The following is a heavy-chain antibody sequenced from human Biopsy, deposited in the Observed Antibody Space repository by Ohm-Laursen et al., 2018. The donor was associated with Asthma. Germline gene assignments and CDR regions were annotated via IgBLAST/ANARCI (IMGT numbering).Heavy chain of an antibody. J-gene: IGHJ4*02. CDR3: ARGDSSGWSHCYFDY. CDR1: GFSVSSNY. Sequence: SLRLSCAASGFSVSSNYMSWVRQAPGKGLEWVSAITRSAGRTDYADSVKGRFTISRDNSKNTLYLQMHSLRVEDTAVYYCARGDSSGWSHCYFDYWGQGTLVTVSS. CDR2: ITRSAGRT. V-gene: IGHV3-53*01. D-gene: IGHD6-19*01.